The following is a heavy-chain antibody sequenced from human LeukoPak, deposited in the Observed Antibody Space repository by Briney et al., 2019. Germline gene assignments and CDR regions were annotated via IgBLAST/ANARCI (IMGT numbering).Heavy chain of an antibody. V-gene: IGHV3-7*03. CDR2: IKQDGSEK. Sequence: RGGSLRLSCAASGFTFSSYWMSWVRQAPGKGLEWVANIKQDGSEKYYVDSVKGRFTISRDNAKNSLYLQMNSLRAEDTAIYYCAKEYTGTFSPFPSYFDNWGQGTLVTVSS. CDR3: AKEYTGTFSPFPSYFDN. D-gene: IGHD1-26*01. CDR1: GFTFSSYW. J-gene: IGHJ4*02.